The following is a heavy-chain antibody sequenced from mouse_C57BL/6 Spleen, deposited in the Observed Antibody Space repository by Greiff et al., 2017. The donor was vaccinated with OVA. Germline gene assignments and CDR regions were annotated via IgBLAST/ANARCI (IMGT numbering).Heavy chain of an antibody. CDR3: ARASWAFYYFDY. CDR1: GFTFSDYY. J-gene: IGHJ2*01. D-gene: IGHD4-1*01. CDR2: INYDGSST. V-gene: IGHV5-16*01. Sequence: EVKVVESEGGLVQPGSSMKLSCTASGFTFSDYYMAWVRQVPEKGLEWVANINYDGSSTYYLDSLKSRFIISRDNAKNILYLQMSSLKSEDTATYYCARASWAFYYFDYWGQGTTLTVSS.